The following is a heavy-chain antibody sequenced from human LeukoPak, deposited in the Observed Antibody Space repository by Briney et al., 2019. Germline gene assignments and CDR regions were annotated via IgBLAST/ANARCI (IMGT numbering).Heavy chain of an antibody. Sequence: ASVKVSCKASGYTFTGYYMHWVRQAPGQGLEWMGWINPNSGGTNYAQKFQGRVTMTRDTSISTAYMELSRLISDDTAVYYCARDLHYDILTGYYPDWGQGTLVTVSS. CDR1: GYTFTGYY. CDR2: INPNSGGT. D-gene: IGHD3-9*01. V-gene: IGHV1-2*02. J-gene: IGHJ4*02. CDR3: ARDLHYDILTGYYPD.